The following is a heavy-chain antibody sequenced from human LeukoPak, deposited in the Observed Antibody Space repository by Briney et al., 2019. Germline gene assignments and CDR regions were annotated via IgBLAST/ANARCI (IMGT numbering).Heavy chain of an antibody. J-gene: IGHJ4*02. D-gene: IGHD3-10*01. CDR1: GFSFSDYN. V-gene: IGHV4-34*01. CDR3: ARGVPGL. CDR2: INHSGNT. Sequence: GSLRLSCAASGFSFSDYNWSWVRQPPGKGLEWIGQINHSGNTKYNPSLESRITISVDTSRNQFSLKMTSVTAADTAVYYCARGVPGLWGQGTLVTVSS.